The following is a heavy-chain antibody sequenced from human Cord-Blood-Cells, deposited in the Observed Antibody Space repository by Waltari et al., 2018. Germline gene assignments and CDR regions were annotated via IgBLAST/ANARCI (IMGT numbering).Heavy chain of an antibody. CDR1: GFTVSSNY. J-gene: IGHJ4*02. CDR3: ASTIRSYYDY. V-gene: IGHV3-53*04. Sequence: EVQLVESGGGLVQPGGSLRLSCAASGFTVSSNYMSWVRQAPGKGLEWFSVIYSGGSTYYADSVKGRFTISRHNSKNTLYLQMNSLRAEDTAVYYCASTIRSYYDYWGQGTLVTVSS. D-gene: IGHD3-3*02. CDR2: IYSGGST.